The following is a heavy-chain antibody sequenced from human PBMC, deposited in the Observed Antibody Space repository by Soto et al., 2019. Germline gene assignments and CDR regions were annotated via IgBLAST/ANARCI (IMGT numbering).Heavy chain of an antibody. CDR1: GYTFTSYY. V-gene: IGHV1-46*01. Sequence: QVQLVQSGAEVKKPGASVKVSCKASGYTFTSYYMHWVRQAPGQGLEWMGIINPSGGSTSYAQKFQGRVTKTRDTSTSTDYMELSSLRSEDTAVYYCARGVVVVVAAPRYGMDVWGQGTTVTVSS. CDR3: ARGVVVVVAAPRYGMDV. CDR2: INPSGGST. D-gene: IGHD2-15*01. J-gene: IGHJ6*02.